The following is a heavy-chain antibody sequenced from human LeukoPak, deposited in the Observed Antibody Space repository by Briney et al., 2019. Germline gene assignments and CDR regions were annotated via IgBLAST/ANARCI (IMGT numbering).Heavy chain of an antibody. J-gene: IGHJ4*02. CDR3: VFVVVTQAFDY. V-gene: IGHV3-74*01. CDR2: INSDGSST. Sequence: PGGSLRLSCAASGFTFSSYWMHWVRQAPGKGLVWVSRINSDGSSTSYADSVKGRFTISRDNAKNTLYLQMNSLRAEDTAVYYCVFVVVTQAFDYWGQGTLVTVSS. CDR1: GFTFSSYW. D-gene: IGHD3-22*01.